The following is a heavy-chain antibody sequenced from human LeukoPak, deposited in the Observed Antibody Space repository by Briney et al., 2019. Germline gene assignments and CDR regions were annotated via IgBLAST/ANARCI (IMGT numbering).Heavy chain of an antibody. CDR2: VSYDGSNE. D-gene: IGHD6-19*01. V-gene: IGHV3-30-3*01. CDR3: AREINSGWYDY. Sequence: PGGSLRLSCETSGFTFSRNIIHWVRQAPGKGLEWVAVVSYDGSNEYYADSVKGRFTISRDNSKNTVYLQMNSLRPEDTAVYCCAREINSGWYDYWGQGTLVTVSS. CDR1: GFTFSRNI. J-gene: IGHJ4*02.